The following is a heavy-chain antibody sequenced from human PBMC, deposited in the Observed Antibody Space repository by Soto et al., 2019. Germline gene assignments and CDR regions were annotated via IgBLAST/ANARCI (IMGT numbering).Heavy chain of an antibody. D-gene: IGHD5-18*01. CDR2: IKSDGSGT. V-gene: IGHV3-74*01. CDR3: ARGDGDYNDGNGYLARH. J-gene: IGHJ4*02. CDR1: GFTFSNYW. Sequence: EVQLVESGGGLVQPGGSLRLSCAASGFTFSNYWMHWVRQAPGKGLLWVSRIKSDGSGTYYADSVKGRLTISRDNPKNTLYLQMNSLRVEDTAVYYCARGDGDYNDGNGYLARHLGQGTLVTVSS.